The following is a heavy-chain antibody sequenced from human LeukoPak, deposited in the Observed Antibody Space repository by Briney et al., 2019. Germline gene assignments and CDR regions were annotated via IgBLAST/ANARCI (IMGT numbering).Heavy chain of an antibody. CDR2: ISYNVST. D-gene: IGHD2-2*01. V-gene: IGHV4-59*02. Sequence: KPAETLSLACTVSGRSVSPYYWNSVQQLPGKCLEWIVYISYNVSTNYNPSLKSRGSISVDPSKKQLSLKMSSVTAADTAVYYCARDEECPSASCYLGAFDIWGQGTMVTVSS. CDR1: GRSVSPYY. CDR3: ARDEECPSASCYLGAFDI. J-gene: IGHJ3*02.